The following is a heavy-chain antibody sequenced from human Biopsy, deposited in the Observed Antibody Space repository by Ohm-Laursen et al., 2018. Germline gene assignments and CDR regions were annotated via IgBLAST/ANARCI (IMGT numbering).Heavy chain of an antibody. D-gene: IGHD3-10*01. CDR3: ARDRMTDVFGGPTRTDVFDS. J-gene: IGHJ4*02. Sequence: EASVKVSCKASGSTFNDYFIHWVRQSPGQGLEWMGWVNPNSGATNSAENFRDRVTLARDTSISAVYIELRRLKSDDAAVYYCARDRMTDVFGGPTRTDVFDSWGQGTTVTVSS. CDR1: GSTFNDYF. CDR2: VNPNSGAT. V-gene: IGHV1-2*02.